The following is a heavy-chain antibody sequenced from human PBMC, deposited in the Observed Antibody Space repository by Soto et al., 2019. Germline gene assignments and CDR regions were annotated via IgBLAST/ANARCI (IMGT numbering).Heavy chain of an antibody. J-gene: IGHJ3*02. CDR1: GFTFSSYA. CDR3: AKLYYYDSSGYYSYGAFDI. D-gene: IGHD3-22*01. CDR2: ISGSGGST. Sequence: GGSLRLSCAASGFTFSSYAMSWVRQAPGKGLEWVSAISGSGGSTYYADSVKGRFTISRDNSKNTLYLQMNSLRAEDTAVYYCAKLYYYDSSGYYSYGAFDIWGQGTMVTVSS. V-gene: IGHV3-23*01.